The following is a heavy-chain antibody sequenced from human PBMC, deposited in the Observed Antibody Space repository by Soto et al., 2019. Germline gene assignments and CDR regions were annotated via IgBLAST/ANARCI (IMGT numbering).Heavy chain of an antibody. V-gene: IGHV3-23*01. CDR2: INKSGGST. CDR1: GFTLSSFA. CDR3: AKDPPTTGTAFDY. J-gene: IGHJ4*02. D-gene: IGHD1-1*01. Sequence: GGSLRLSCSASGFTLSSFALRRVRQAPGKGPEWVSTINKSGGSTHYADSVKCRFTISRDNTKTMLFLQINGLRAEDTAVYYCAKDPPTTGTAFDYWGRGTLIAVCS.